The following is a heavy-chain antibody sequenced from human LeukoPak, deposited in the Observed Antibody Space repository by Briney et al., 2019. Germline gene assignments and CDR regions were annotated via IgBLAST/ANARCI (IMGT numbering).Heavy chain of an antibody. D-gene: IGHD3-22*01. CDR1: GFTFSNAW. J-gene: IGHJ4*02. Sequence: GGSLRLSCAASGFTFSNAWMSWVRKAPGKGLEWVAVISYDGSNKYYADSVKGRFTISRDNSKNTLYLQMNSLRAEDTAVYYCAKDLNYDSSGYYYGNYFDYWGQGTLVTVSS. CDR2: ISYDGSNK. V-gene: IGHV3-30*18. CDR3: AKDLNYDSSGYYYGNYFDY.